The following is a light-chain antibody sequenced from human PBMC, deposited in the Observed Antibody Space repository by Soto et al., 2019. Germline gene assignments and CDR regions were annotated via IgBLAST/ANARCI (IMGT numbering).Light chain of an antibody. CDR2: GAS. CDR3: QQYGSSPLT. J-gene: IGKJ4*01. V-gene: IGKV3-20*01. CDR1: QSVSSDS. Sequence: EIVLTQSPGTLSLSPGERATLSCRPSQSVSSDSLAGYQQKPGQAPRLLIFGASSRATGIPDRFSGSGSGTDYTLTIRRLEPEDFAVYYCQQYGSSPLTFGGGTKVEIK.